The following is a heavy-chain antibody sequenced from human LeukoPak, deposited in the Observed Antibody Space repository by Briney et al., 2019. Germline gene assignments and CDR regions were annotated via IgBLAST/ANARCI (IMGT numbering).Heavy chain of an antibody. D-gene: IGHD2-15*01. CDR2: ISWNSGSI. Sequence: PGGSLRLSCAASGFTFDDYAMHWVRQAPGKGLEWVSGISWNSGSIGYADSVKGRFTISRDNAKNSLYLQMSSLRAEDTALYYCAKDKGCSGGSCYASGRLRYYGMDVWGQGTTVTVSS. CDR3: AKDKGCSGGSCYASGRLRYYGMDV. CDR1: GFTFDDYA. J-gene: IGHJ6*02. V-gene: IGHV3-9*01.